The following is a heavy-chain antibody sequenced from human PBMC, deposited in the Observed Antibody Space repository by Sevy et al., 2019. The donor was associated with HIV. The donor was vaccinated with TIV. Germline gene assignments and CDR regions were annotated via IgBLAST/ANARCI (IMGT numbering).Heavy chain of an antibody. J-gene: IGHJ4*02. V-gene: IGHV4-4*02. D-gene: IGHD2-2*03. CDR1: GGPISSSNW. CDR2: IYHSGST. Sequence: SETLSLTCAVSGGPISSSNWWNWVRQPPGKGLEWIGEIYHSGSTNRNPSLKSRVTISLDKSKNQFSLKLSSVTAADTAVYYCARGGGGYCSSTSCHVDYWGQGTLVTVSS. CDR3: ARGGGGYCSSTSCHVDY.